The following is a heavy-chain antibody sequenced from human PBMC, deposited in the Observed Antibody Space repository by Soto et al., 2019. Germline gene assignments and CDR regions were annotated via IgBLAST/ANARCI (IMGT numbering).Heavy chain of an antibody. V-gene: IGHV3-33*01. CDR3: ASSPVDYDSSGYLDY. CDR1: GFTFSSYG. CDR2: IWYDGSNK. J-gene: IGHJ4*02. D-gene: IGHD3-22*01. Sequence: QVQLVESGGGVVQPGRSLRLSCAASGFTFSSYGMHWVRQAPGKGLEWVAVIWYDGSNKYYADSVKGRFTISSDNSKNTLYLQMNSLRAEDTAVYYCASSPVDYDSSGYLDYWGQGTLVTVSS.